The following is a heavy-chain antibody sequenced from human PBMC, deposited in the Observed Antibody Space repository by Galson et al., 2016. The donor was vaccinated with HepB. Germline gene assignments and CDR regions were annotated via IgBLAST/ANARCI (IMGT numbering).Heavy chain of an antibody. CDR1: GFTFSGSA. V-gene: IGHV3-73*01. J-gene: IGHJ4*02. D-gene: IGHD3-9*01. CDR2: IRSKANSYAT. Sequence: SLRLSCAASGFTFSGSAMHWVRQASGKGLEWVGRIRSKANSYATAYVASVNGRFTISRDDSKDTAYLQMNSLRTEDTAVYYCCRHVEPDADILTSSPPYWGQGTLVTVSS. CDR3: CRHVEPDADILTSSPPY.